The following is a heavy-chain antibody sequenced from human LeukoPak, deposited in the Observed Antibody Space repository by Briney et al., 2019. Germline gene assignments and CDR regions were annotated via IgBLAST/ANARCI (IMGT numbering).Heavy chain of an antibody. CDR2: LRDKARGYTT. CDR1: GVTPRATT. D-gene: IGHD3-22*01. Sequence: GGSLRLSCAASGVTPRATTMAGSRRPPGKGLEGLGRLRDKARGYTTEYAASVKGRFTISRDDSKTLVYLQMNSLRTEDTAVYFCARDGAEGDNSAFDMWGQGTVVTVSS. V-gene: IGHV3-72*01. CDR3: ARDGAEGDNSAFDM. J-gene: IGHJ3*02.